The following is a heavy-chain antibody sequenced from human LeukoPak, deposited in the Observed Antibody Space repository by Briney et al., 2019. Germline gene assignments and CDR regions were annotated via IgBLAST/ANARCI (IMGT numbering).Heavy chain of an antibody. CDR3: ERDYGA. Sequence: GGSLRLSCEASGFTFSRYWMHWVRQAPGKGLMWVSRINSDGSATTYADFVKGRFTISRDNAKNTVYLQMNSLRADDTAIYYCERDYGAWGQGTLVTVSP. J-gene: IGHJ5*02. D-gene: IGHD4/OR15-4a*01. CDR1: GFTFSRYW. V-gene: IGHV3-74*03. CDR2: INSDGSAT.